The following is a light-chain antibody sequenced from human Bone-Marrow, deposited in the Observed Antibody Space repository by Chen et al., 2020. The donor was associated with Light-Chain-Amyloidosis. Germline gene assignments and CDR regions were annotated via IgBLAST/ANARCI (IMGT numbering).Light chain of an antibody. CDR2: GAS. V-gene: IGKV3-20*01. Sequence: EIVLTQSPGTLSLSPGERATLSCRASQSVSNSYLAWYQQKPGQAPRLVMYGASRRTTGIPDRFSGSGSGTDFTLTISTLEPEDFAVYYCQQYGSSPLTFGPGTKVDIK. CDR3: QQYGSSPLT. CDR1: QSVSNSY. J-gene: IGKJ3*01.